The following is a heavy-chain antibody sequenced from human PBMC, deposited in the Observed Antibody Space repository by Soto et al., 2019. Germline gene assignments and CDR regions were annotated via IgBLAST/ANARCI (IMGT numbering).Heavy chain of an antibody. CDR3: ARDYYDSSGYYPRFDY. CDR1: GFTFTSYW. V-gene: IGHV3-7*04. J-gene: IGHJ4*02. CDR2: IKQDGSEK. D-gene: IGHD3-22*01. Sequence: GGSLRLSCAASGFTFTSYWMSWVRQAPGKGLEWVANIKQDGSEKYYVDSVKGRFTISRDNAKNSLYLQMNSLRAEDTAVYYCARDYYDSSGYYPRFDYWGQGTLVTVSS.